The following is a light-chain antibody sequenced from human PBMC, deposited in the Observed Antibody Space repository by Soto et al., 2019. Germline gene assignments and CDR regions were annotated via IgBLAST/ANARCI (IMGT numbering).Light chain of an antibody. Sequence: QSALTQPASVSGSPGQSITISCTGTRSDVGGYNYVSWYQQYPGEAPKLIIYEATNRPSGVSNRFSGSKSGNTASLTISGLQAEDEADYYCSSYTSSSLYVFGTGTKLTVL. CDR2: EAT. CDR1: RSDVGGYNY. CDR3: SSYTSSSLYV. V-gene: IGLV2-14*01. J-gene: IGLJ1*01.